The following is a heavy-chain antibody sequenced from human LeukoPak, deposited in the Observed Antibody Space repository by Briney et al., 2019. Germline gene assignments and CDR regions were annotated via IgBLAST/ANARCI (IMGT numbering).Heavy chain of an antibody. CDR1: GFTFSSYA. J-gene: IGHJ4*02. Sequence: GGSLRLSCAASGFTFSSYAMSWVRQAPGKGLERVSAISGSGGSTYYADSVKGRFTISRDNSKNTLYLQMNSLRAEDTAVYYCAKVSVLMVYAQYYFDYWGQGTLVTVSS. D-gene: IGHD2-8*01. CDR2: ISGSGGST. CDR3: AKVSVLMVYAQYYFDY. V-gene: IGHV3-23*01.